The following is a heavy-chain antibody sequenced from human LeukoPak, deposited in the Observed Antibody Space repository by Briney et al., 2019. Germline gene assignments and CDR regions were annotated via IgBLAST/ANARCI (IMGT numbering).Heavy chain of an antibody. D-gene: IGHD3-22*01. Sequence: GGSLRLSCAASGFTFSGSAMHWVRQASGKGLEWVGRIRSKANSYATAYDASVKGRFTISRDDSKNTAYLQMNSLKTEDTAVYYCTSPHYYDSSGRGGYWGQGTLVTVSS. V-gene: IGHV3-73*01. CDR1: GFTFSGSA. J-gene: IGHJ4*02. CDR2: IRSKANSYAT. CDR3: TSPHYYDSSGRGGY.